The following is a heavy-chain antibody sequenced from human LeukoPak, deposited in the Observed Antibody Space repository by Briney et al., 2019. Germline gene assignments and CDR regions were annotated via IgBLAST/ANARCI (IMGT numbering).Heavy chain of an antibody. CDR2: ISSSSRTI. J-gene: IGHJ6*02. CDR3: ARLFWNGYYPISFDHYYGMDV. Sequence: GGSLRLSCAASAFTLSNCSMAWVRQAPGKGLEWISYISSSSRTIYYADSVKGRFTISRDNAKNSLSVQMTTLRAEDTAVYYCARLFWNGYYPISFDHYYGMDVWGQGTTVTVSS. V-gene: IGHV3-48*01. CDR1: AFTLSNCS. D-gene: IGHD3-3*01.